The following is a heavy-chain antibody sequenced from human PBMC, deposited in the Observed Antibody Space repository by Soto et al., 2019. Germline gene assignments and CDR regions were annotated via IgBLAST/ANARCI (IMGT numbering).Heavy chain of an antibody. Sequence: QVQLVQSGAEVKKPGASVKVSCKASGYSFTTYGISWVRQAPGQGLEWMGWVSTYADANHAQKFKGRVTMTTDTSTNPAYMELRSLTSDDTAVYYCARDDDTSKNDCFDPWGQGTLVTVSS. CDR3: ARDDDTSKNDCFDP. J-gene: IGHJ5*02. D-gene: IGHD4-4*01. V-gene: IGHV1-18*01. CDR2: VSTYADA. CDR1: GYSFTTYG.